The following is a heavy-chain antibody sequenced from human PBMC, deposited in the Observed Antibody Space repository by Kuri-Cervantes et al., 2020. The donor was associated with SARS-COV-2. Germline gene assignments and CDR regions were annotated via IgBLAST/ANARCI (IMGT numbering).Heavy chain of an antibody. CDR2: ISFDGIDK. J-gene: IGHJ4*02. CDR1: GFTFSKYA. D-gene: IGHD2-15*01. V-gene: IGHV3-30*03. Sequence: LSLTCAASGFTFSKYAVYWLRQAPGKGLEWVAIISFDGIDKYYGDSVKGRFTISRDNAKNSLYLQMNSLRDEDTAVYYCARDPDGVSVVAAPPDYYFDYWGQGTLVTVSS. CDR3: ARDPDGVSVVAAPPDYYFDY.